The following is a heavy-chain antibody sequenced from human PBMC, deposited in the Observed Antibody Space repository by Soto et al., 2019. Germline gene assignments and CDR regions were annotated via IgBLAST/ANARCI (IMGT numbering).Heavy chain of an antibody. CDR3: ERGRKGFGRSSYVD. V-gene: IGHV4-34*01. D-gene: IGHD6-6*01. CDR1: GGSFSGYY. J-gene: IGHJ4*02. CDR2: INHSGST. Sequence: QVQLQQWGAGLLKSSETLSLPCGVYGGSFSGYYWSWIRQPPGKGLEWIGEINHSGSTKYNPSLKSRVSISLDTSKTQYSLKRNSVTAADTAVDYCERGRKGFGRSSYVDWGQGALITVSS.